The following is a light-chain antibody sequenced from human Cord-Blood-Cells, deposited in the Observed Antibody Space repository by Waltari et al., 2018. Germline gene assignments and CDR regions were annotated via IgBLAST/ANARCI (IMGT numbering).Light chain of an antibody. Sequence: IRMTQSPSSFSASTGDRVTITCRASQGISSYLAWYQQKPGKAPKLLIYAASTLQSGVPSRFSGSGSGTDFTLTISCLQSEDFATYYCQQYYSYPFTFGGGTKVEIK. CDR3: QQYYSYPFT. V-gene: IGKV1-8*01. CDR1: QGISSY. CDR2: AAS. J-gene: IGKJ4*01.